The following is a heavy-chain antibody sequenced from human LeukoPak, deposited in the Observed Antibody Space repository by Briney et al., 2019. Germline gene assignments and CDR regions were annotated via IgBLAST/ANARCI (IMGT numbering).Heavy chain of an antibody. CDR1: GYTFTSYA. CDR2: INTNTGNP. D-gene: IGHD3-22*01. Sequence: GASVKVSCKASGYTFTSYAMNWVRQAPGQGLEWMGWINTNTGNPTYAQGFTGRFVFSLDTSVSTAYLQISSLKAEDTAVYYCAREVVVINRGAFDIWGQGTMVTVSS. CDR3: AREVVVINRGAFDI. V-gene: IGHV7-4-1*02. J-gene: IGHJ3*02.